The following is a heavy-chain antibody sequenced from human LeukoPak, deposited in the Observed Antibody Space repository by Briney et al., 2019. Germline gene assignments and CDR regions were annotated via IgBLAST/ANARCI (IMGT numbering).Heavy chain of an antibody. CDR2: IIPIFGTA. Sequence: SVKVSCKASGGTFSRYAISWVRQAPGQGLEWMGGIIPIFGTANYAQKFQGRVTITADKSTSTAYMELSRLRSEDTAVYYCARATVTTFNWFDPWGQGTVVTVSS. D-gene: IGHD4-17*01. CDR3: ARATVTTFNWFDP. J-gene: IGHJ5*02. V-gene: IGHV1-69*06. CDR1: GGTFSRYA.